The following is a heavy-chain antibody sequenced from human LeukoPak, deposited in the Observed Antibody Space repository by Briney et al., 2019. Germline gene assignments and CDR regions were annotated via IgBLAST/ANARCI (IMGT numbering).Heavy chain of an antibody. CDR2: IYYSGST. D-gene: IGHD3-3*01. V-gene: IGHV4-39*01. CDR1: GGSIVSSSFW. J-gene: IGHJ4*02. CDR3: ARGLWVGFWSGYYYFDY. Sequence: SETLSLTCTVSGGSIVSSSFWWGWIRQPPGKGLEWIGSIYYSGSTYYNPSLKSRVTISVDTSKNQFSLKLSSVTAADTAVYYCARGLWVGFWSGYYYFDYWGQGTLVTVSS.